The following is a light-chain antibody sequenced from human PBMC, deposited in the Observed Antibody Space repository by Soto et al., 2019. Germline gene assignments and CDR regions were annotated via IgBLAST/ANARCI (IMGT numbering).Light chain of an antibody. J-gene: IGLJ1*01. CDR2: EVT. Sequence: QSVLTQPPSASGSPGQSVTISCTGTSSDVGGYNYVSWYQQHPGKAPKLMIYEVTKRPSGVPDRFSGSKSGNTASLTVSGLQAEDEDDYYCNSYAGSRYVFGTGTKLTVL. CDR1: SSDVGGYNY. V-gene: IGLV2-8*01. CDR3: NSYAGSRYV.